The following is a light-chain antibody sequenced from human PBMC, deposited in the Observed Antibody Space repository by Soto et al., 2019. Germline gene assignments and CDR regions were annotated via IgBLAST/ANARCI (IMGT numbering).Light chain of an antibody. CDR3: CSYAGSMSSKI. CDR1: SSDVGAYDH. Sequence: QSALTQPPSASGSPGQSVTISCTGTSSDVGAYDHFSWYQQHPGKAPKLMIYEVNKRPSGVPDRFSASKSGNTASLTVSGLQAEDEADYYCCSYAGSMSSKIFGGGTKLTVL. CDR2: EVN. V-gene: IGLV2-8*01. J-gene: IGLJ2*01.